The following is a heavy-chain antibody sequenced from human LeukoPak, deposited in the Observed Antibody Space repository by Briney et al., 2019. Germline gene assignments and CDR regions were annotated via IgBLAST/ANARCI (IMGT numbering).Heavy chain of an antibody. CDR1: GFTFSSYE. Sequence: GGSLRLSCAASGFTFSSYEMNWVRQAPGKGLEWVSYISSSGSTIYYADSVKGRFTISRDNAKNSLYLQMNSLRAEDTAVYYCARDEPLAAPNDYWGQGTLVTVSS. CDR3: ARDEPLAAPNDY. CDR2: ISSSGSTI. V-gene: IGHV3-48*03. J-gene: IGHJ4*02. D-gene: IGHD6-25*01.